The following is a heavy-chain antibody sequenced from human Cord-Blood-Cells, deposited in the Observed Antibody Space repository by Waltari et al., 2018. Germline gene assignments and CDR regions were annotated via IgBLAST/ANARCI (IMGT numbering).Heavy chain of an antibody. Sequence: QVQLQESGPGLVKPSETLSLTCTVSGGSISSYYWSWIRQPAGKGLEWVGRIYTSGSTNYNPSRSSRVTMSVDTSKNQFSLKLSSVTAADTAVYYCARESNYGGEGAWFDPWGQGTLVTVSS. CDR2: IYTSGST. CDR1: GGSISSYY. D-gene: IGHD4-4*01. J-gene: IGHJ5*02. CDR3: ARESNYGGEGAWFDP. V-gene: IGHV4-4*07.